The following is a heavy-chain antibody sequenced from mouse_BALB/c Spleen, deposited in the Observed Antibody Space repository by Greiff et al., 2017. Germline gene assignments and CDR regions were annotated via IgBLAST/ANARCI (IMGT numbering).Heavy chain of an antibody. CDR2: IRLKSNNYAT. V-gene: IGHV6-6*02. J-gene: IGHJ2*01. CDR1: GFTFSNYW. CDR3: TRNYVDY. Sequence: EVKLMESGGGLVQPGGSMKLSCVASGFTFSNYWMNWVRQSPEKGLEWVAEIRLKSNNYATHYAESVKGRFTISRDDSKSSVYLQMNNLRAEDTGIYYCTRNYVDYWGQGTTLTVSS.